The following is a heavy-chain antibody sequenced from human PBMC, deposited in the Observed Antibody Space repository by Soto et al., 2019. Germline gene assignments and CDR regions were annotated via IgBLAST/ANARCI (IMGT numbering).Heavy chain of an antibody. Sequence: GGSLRLSCAASGFTVSSNYMSWVRQAPGKGLEWVSVIYSGGSTYYADSVKGRFTISRDNSKNTLYLQMNSLRAEDTAVYYCARTLDYGDYSLWFDPWGQGTLVTVSS. J-gene: IGHJ5*02. V-gene: IGHV3-53*01. CDR2: IYSGGST. CDR3: ARTLDYGDYSLWFDP. D-gene: IGHD4-17*01. CDR1: GFTVSSNY.